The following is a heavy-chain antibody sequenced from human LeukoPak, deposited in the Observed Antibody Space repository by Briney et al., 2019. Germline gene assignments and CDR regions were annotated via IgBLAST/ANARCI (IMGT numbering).Heavy chain of an antibody. V-gene: IGHV3-23*01. CDR2: ISGSGGST. D-gene: IGHD3-22*01. Sequence: GSLRLSCAASGFTFSSYAMSWVRQAPGKGLECVSIISGSGGSTYYADSVKGRFTISRDNSKNTLYLQMNSLRAEDTAVYYCAKGSYDSSGYYSFDSWGQGTLVTVSS. CDR1: GFTFSSYA. J-gene: IGHJ4*02. CDR3: AKGSYDSSGYYSFDS.